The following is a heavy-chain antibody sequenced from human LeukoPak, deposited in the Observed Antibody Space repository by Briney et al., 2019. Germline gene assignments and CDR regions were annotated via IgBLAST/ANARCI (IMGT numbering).Heavy chain of an antibody. CDR2: IYFSGST. D-gene: IGHD3-3*01. Sequence: SETLSLTCTVSGDSIINYYWNWIRQPSGKGLEGIGYIYFSGSTNYNPSLKSRVTISVDTSKSQFSLKLSSVSAADTAVYYCARWGVIFGVVKIGAVSDIWGQGTMVTVSS. CDR1: GDSIINYY. CDR3: ARWGVIFGVVKIGAVSDI. V-gene: IGHV4-59*08. J-gene: IGHJ3*02.